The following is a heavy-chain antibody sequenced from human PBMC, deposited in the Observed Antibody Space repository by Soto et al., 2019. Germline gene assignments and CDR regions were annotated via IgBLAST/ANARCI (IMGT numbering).Heavy chain of an antibody. J-gene: IGHJ4*02. CDR1: GFSLSTSGMC. V-gene: IGHV2-70*01. Sequence: SGPTLVNPTQTLTLTCTFSGFSLSTSGMCVSWIRQPPGKALEWLALIDWDDDKYYTTSLKTRLTISKDTSKNQVVLTMTKMDPVDPATYYCARIRRTATGDTIVDYWGQGTLVTVSS. D-gene: IGHD7-27*01. CDR3: ARIRRTATGDTIVDY. CDR2: IDWDDDK.